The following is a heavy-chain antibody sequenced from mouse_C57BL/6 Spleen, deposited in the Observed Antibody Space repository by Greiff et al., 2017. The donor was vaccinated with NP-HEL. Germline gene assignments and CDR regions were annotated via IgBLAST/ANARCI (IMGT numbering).Heavy chain of an antibody. V-gene: IGHV1-26*01. J-gene: IGHJ3*01. CDR3: ASTSYGGFAY. Sequence: VQLQQSGPELVKPGASVKISCKASGYTFTDYYMNWVKQSHGKSLEWIGDINPNNGGTSYNQKFKGKATLTVDKSSSTAYMELRSLTSEDSAVYYCASTSYGGFAYWGQGTLVTVSA. D-gene: IGHD1-1*01. CDR2: INPNNGGT. CDR1: GYTFTDYY.